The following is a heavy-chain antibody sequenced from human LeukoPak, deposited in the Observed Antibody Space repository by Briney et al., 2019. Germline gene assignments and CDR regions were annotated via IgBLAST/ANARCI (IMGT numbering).Heavy chain of an antibody. V-gene: IGHV1-2*02. D-gene: IGHD4-23*01. Sequence: GASVKVSCKASGYSFTDYYIHWVRQAPGQGLEWMGWINPNSGRTNYAQKFQGRVTMTRDTSISTDYLNLTRLRSDDTAVYYCATSRWLYNWFDPWGQGTLVTVSS. J-gene: IGHJ5*01. CDR3: ATSRWLYNWFDP. CDR2: INPNSGRT. CDR1: GYSFTDYY.